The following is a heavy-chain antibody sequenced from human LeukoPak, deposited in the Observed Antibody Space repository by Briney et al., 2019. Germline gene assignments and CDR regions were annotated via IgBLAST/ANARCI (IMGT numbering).Heavy chain of an antibody. V-gene: IGHV3-21*01. J-gene: IGHJ4*02. Sequence: GGSLRLSCVVSGFTFSTYTMNWVRQAPGKGLEWVSSISSNSNYIYYADSVKGRFTISRDNAKNSLYLQMNSLRAEDTAVYYCARDFMGVSTAWGQGTLVTVSS. CDR2: ISSNSNYI. CDR3: ARDFMGVSTA. D-gene: IGHD3-16*01. CDR1: GFTFSTYT.